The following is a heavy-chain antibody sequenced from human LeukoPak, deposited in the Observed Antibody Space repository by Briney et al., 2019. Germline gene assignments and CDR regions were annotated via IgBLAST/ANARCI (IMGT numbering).Heavy chain of an antibody. J-gene: IGHJ4*02. CDR1: GGSISNTNYY. CDR3: ARASYSYDISGWVPFDY. D-gene: IGHD3-22*01. V-gene: IGHV4-39*06. CDR2: IYYSGST. Sequence: SETLSLTCTVSGGSISNTNYYWGWIRQSPGKGLEWIGSIYYSGSTYYNPPLKSRVTISVDRSKNQFPLRLSSVTAADTAVYYCARASYSYDISGWVPFDYWGQGTLVTVSS.